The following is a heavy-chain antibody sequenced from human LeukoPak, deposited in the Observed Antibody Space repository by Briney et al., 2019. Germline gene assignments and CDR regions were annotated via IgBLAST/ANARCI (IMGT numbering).Heavy chain of an antibody. D-gene: IGHD6-19*01. CDR2: INSSSDII. CDR3: ARGGGAVAATGYFDY. V-gene: IGHV3-48*02. CDR1: GFTFSSYN. J-gene: IGHJ4*02. Sequence: PGGSLRLSCAASGFTFSSYNMNWVRQAPGKGLEWVSYINSSSDIIYYADSVKGRFTISSDNAQDSLYLQMNSLRDEDTAVYYCARGGGAVAATGYFDYWGQGTLVTVSS.